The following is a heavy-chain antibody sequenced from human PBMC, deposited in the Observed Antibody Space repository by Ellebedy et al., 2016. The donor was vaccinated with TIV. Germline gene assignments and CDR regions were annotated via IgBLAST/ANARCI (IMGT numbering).Heavy chain of an antibody. CDR2: IGTAGDT. D-gene: IGHD6-13*01. CDR3: ARFSQQTYDY. CDR1: GFTLSSYD. V-gene: IGHV3-13*01. Sequence: PGGSLRLSCAASGFTLSSYDMHWVRQATGKGLEWVSTIGTAGDTYYPGSVKGRFTISRENAKNSLYLQMNSLRAGDTAVYYRARFSQQTYDYWGQGTLVTVSS. J-gene: IGHJ4*02.